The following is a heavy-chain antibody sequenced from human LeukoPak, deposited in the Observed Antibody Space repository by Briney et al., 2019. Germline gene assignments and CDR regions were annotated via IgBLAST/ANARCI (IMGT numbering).Heavy chain of an antibody. CDR2: INHSGST. CDR3: ASILDCSGGSCHDAFDT. D-gene: IGHD2-15*01. V-gene: IGHV4-34*01. J-gene: IGHJ3*02. Sequence: ETSETLSLTCAVYGGSFSGYYWSWIRQPPGKGLEWIGEINHSGSTNYNPSLKSRVTISVDTSKNQFSLKLSSVTAADTAVYYCASILDCSGGSCHDAFDTWGQGTMVTVSS. CDR1: GGSFSGYY.